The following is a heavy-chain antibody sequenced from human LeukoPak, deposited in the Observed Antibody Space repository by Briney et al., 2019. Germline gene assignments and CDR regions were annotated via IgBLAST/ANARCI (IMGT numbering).Heavy chain of an antibody. CDR3: ARTIYSYGYMDYMDV. CDR2: IYSGGST. CDR1: GFTVSSNY. J-gene: IGHJ6*03. D-gene: IGHD5-18*01. V-gene: IGHV3-53*01. Sequence: TGGSLRLSCAASGFTVSSNYMSWVRQVPGKGLEWVSVIYSGGSTYYADSVKGRFTISRDNSKNTLYLQMNSLRAEDTAVYYCARTIYSYGYMDYMDVWGKGTTVTVSS.